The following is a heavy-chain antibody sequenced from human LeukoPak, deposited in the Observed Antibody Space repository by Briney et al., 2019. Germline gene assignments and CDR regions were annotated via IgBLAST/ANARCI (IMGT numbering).Heavy chain of an antibody. V-gene: IGHV4-31*03. Sequence: SETLSLTCTVSGGSISSGGYYWSWIRQHPGKGLEWIGYIYYSGSTYYNPSLKSRVTISVDTSKNQFSLKLSSVTAADTAVYYCATEGQCGFTTCPGLQFWGQGILVSVSS. CDR2: IYYSGST. CDR1: GGSISSGGYY. J-gene: IGHJ4*02. D-gene: IGHD2-2*01. CDR3: ATEGQCGFTTCPGLQF.